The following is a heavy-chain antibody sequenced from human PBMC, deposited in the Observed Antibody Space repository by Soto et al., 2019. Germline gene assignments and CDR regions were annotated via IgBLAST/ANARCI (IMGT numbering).Heavy chain of an antibody. CDR2: IYHSGNT. V-gene: IGHV4-4*02. J-gene: IGHJ4*02. CDR1: GGSISSSYW. D-gene: IGHD5-18*01. CDR3: ARSDTSMADY. Sequence: QVQLQESGPGLVKPSGTLSLTCAVSGGSISSSYWWSWVRQPPGKGLEWIGQIYHSGNTNYNPSLKSRVSISLATSKNQFSLRVHSVTAADAAVYYCARSDTSMADYWGQGTLVTVSS.